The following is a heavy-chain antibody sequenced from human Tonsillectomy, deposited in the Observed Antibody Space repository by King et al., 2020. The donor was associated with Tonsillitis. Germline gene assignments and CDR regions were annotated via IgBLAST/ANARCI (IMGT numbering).Heavy chain of an antibody. D-gene: IGHD3-22*01. CDR2: IYSGGNST. J-gene: IGHJ4*02. V-gene: IGHV3-23*03. CDR1: GFTFSSYA. Sequence: VQLVESGGGLVQPGGSLRLSCAASGFTFSSYAMSWVRQAPGKGLEWVSVIYSGGNSTYYADSVKGRFTISRDNSKNTLYLQMNSLRAEDTAVYYCAKYRWGRYYDSSGLEPFDYWGQGTLVTVSS. CDR3: AKYRWGRYYDSSGLEPFDY.